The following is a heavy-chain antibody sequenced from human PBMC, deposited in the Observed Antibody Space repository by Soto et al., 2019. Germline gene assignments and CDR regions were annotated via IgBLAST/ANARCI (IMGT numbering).Heavy chain of an antibody. CDR3: ARGRGCSRGSCYPHLGY. CDR2: INHSGST. CDR1: GGSFSGYY. J-gene: IGHJ4*02. Sequence: QVQLQQWGAGMLKPSETLSLTCAVYGGSFSGYYWSWIRQPPGEGLEWIGEINHSGSTNYNPSLKSRVTISADTSKNQFSLKLSSVTAADTAVYYCARGRGCSRGSCYPHLGYWGQGTLVTVSS. D-gene: IGHD2-15*01. V-gene: IGHV4-34*01.